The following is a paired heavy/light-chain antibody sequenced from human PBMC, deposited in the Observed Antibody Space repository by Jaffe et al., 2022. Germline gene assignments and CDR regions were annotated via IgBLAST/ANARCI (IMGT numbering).Light chain of an antibody. V-gene: IGKV3-20*01. J-gene: IGKJ3*01. Sequence: EIVLTQSPGTLSLSPGERATLSCRASQSIGSSYLAWYQHKPGQAPRVLIYAASSRATGIPDRFSGSGFGTDFTLTISRLEPEDFAVYFCQQYGGPPFTFGPGTKVDL. CDR1: QSIGSSY. CDR3: QQYGGPPFT. CDR2: AAS.
Heavy chain of an antibody. J-gene: IGHJ4*02. CDR3: AKGPYDYIWLNYRYTGGYFDS. CDR1: GFTFSSYA. V-gene: IGHV3-23*01. D-gene: IGHD3-16*02. Sequence: EVQLLESGGGLVQPGGSLRLSCAASGFTFSSYAMTWVRRAPGKGLEWVSGISGSDETTYYADSMKGRFTISRDNSMNTLYLQMNSLRPEDTAIYYCAKGPYDYIWLNYRYTGGYFDSWGQGTLVTVSS. CDR2: ISGSDETT.